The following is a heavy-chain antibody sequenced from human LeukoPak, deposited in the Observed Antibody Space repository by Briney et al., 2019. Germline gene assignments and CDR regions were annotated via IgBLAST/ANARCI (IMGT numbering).Heavy chain of an antibody. D-gene: IGHD3-10*02. CDR3: AELGITMIGGV. CDR1: GFTFSSYW. CDR2: INSEGSST. Sequence: PGGSLRLSCAASGFTFSSYWMHWVRQAPGKGLVWVSRINSEGSSTSYADSVKGRFTISRDNAKNSLYLQMNSLRAEDTAVYYCAELGITMIGGVWGKGTTVTISS. J-gene: IGHJ6*04. V-gene: IGHV3-74*01.